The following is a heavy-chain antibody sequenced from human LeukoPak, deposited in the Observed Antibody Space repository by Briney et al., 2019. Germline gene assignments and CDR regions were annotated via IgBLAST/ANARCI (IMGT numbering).Heavy chain of an antibody. CDR3: ARTVVALDWYFDL. CDR2: FYTSGTT. V-gene: IGHV4-4*07. J-gene: IGHJ2*01. D-gene: IGHD2-15*01. Sequence: PSETLSLTCSVCGGSISSYSWNWIRQPAGKGLEWIGRFYTSGTTNHNPSLKSRVTMSIDTSKNQVSLKMRSVTAADTAVYYCARTVVALDWYFDLWGRGTLVSVSS. CDR1: GGSISSYS.